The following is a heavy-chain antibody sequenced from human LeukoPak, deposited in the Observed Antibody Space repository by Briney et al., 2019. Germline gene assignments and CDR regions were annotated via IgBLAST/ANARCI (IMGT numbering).Heavy chain of an antibody. CDR3: ARDHGGYYGSGSYYRYYYGMDV. V-gene: IGHV3-53*01. D-gene: IGHD3-10*01. CDR1: GFTVSSNY. Sequence: PGGSLRLSCAASGFTVSSNYMSWVRQAPGKGLEWVSVIYSGGSTYYADSVKGRFTISRDNSKNTLYLQMNSLRAEDTAVYYCARDHGGYYGSGSYYRYYYGMDVWGQGTTVTVSS. J-gene: IGHJ6*02. CDR2: IYSGGST.